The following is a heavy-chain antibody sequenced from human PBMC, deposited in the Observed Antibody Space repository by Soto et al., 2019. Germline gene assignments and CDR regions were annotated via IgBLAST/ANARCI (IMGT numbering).Heavy chain of an antibody. D-gene: IGHD3-10*01. Sequence: GGSLILSCAASGFTFSSYSMSWVRQAPGKGLEWVSAISGSGGSTYYADSVKGRFTISRDNSKNTLYLQMNSLRAEDTAVYYCAKDKAYYYGSGSSRQYNWFDPWGQGTLVTVSS. J-gene: IGHJ5*02. CDR1: GFTFSSYS. CDR3: AKDKAYYYGSGSSRQYNWFDP. CDR2: ISGSGGST. V-gene: IGHV3-23*01.